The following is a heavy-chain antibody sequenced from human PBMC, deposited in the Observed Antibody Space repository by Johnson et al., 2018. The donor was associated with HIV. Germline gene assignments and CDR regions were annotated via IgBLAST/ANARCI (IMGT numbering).Heavy chain of an antibody. V-gene: IGHV3-11*04. CDR1: GFTFSDYY. CDR3: ARYHYYDSRLNDAFDI. Sequence: QVQLVESGGGLVKPGGSLRLSCAASGFTFSDYYMSWIRQAPGKGLEWVSYISSSGSTIYYADSGKGRFTISMYNAKNSLYLQMNSLRAEDTAVYYCARYHYYDSRLNDAFDIWGQGTMVTVSS. J-gene: IGHJ3*02. CDR2: ISSSGSTI. D-gene: IGHD3-22*01.